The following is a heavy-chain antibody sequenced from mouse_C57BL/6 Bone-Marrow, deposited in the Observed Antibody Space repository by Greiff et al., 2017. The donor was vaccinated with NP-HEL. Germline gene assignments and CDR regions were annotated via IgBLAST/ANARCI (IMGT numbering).Heavy chain of an antibody. J-gene: IGHJ3*01. V-gene: IGHV3-6*01. CDR3: ARNSVAWFAY. CDR1: GYSITSGYY. Sequence: EESGPGLVKPSQSLSLTCSVTGYSITSGYYWNWIRQFPGNKLEWMGYISYDGSNNYNPSLKNRISITRDTSKNQFFLKLNSVTTEDTATYYCARNSVAWFAYWGQGTLVTVSA. CDR2: ISYDGSN.